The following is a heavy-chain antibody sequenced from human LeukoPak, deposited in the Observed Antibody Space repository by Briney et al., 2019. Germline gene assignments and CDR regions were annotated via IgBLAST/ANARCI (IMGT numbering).Heavy chain of an antibody. CDR1: GFTFSDYY. V-gene: IGHV3-11*04. Sequence: PGGSLRLSCAASGFTFSDYYMSWIRQAPGKGLEWVSYISSSSSTIYYADSVKGRFTISRDNAKNSLYLQMNSLRAEDTAVYYCARGDKQLVFNRNKGGFDPWGQGTLVTVSS. CDR2: ISSSSSTI. J-gene: IGHJ5*02. D-gene: IGHD6-13*01. CDR3: ARGDKQLVFNRNKGGFDP.